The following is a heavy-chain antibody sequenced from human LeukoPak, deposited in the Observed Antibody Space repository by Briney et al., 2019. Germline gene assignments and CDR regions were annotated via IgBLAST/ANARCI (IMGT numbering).Heavy chain of an antibody. Sequence: GGSLRLSCAASGFAFSSYSMNWVRQAPGKGLEWVSSISSSSSYIYYADSVKGRFTISRDNAKNSLYLQMNSLRAEDTAVYYCARVNGKGIVGALDIWGQGTMVTVSS. J-gene: IGHJ3*02. CDR3: ARVNGKGIVGALDI. CDR1: GFAFSSYS. CDR2: ISSSSSYI. V-gene: IGHV3-21*01. D-gene: IGHD1-26*01.